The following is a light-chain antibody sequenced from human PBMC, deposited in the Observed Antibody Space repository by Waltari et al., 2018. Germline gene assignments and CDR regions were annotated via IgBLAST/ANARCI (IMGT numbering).Light chain of an antibody. CDR1: SGSLSTTSY. V-gene: IGLV8-61*01. CDR2: KAN. Sequence: QTVVTQEPSLSVSPGGTVTLTCALSSGSLSTTSYATWYQQTPGQAPRPPVYKANARSSGVPGRFSGAILGNTAALTITGAQADDESDYYCALYMGSGIWVFGGGTRLTVL. J-gene: IGLJ3*02. CDR3: ALYMGSGIWV.